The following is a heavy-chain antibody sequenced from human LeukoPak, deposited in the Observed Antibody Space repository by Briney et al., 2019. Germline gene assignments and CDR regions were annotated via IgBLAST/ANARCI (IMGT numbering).Heavy chain of an antibody. CDR3: ARASGGYYNNWFDP. CDR2: IYYTGST. J-gene: IGHJ5*02. CDR1: GGSLSTYY. D-gene: IGHD3-22*01. V-gene: IGHV4-59*01. Sequence: SETLSLTCTVSGGSLSTYYWSWIRQPPGKGLDWMGYIYYTGSTNYNPSLKSRVTISVDTSKNQFSLNLYSVTAADTAVYYCARASGGYYNNWFDPWGQGTLVTVSS.